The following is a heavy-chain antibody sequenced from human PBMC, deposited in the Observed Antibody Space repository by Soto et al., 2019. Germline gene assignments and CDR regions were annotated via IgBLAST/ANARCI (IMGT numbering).Heavy chain of an antibody. V-gene: IGHV3-33*01. J-gene: IGHJ5*02. CDR2: IWYDGSNK. D-gene: IGHD3-10*01. Sequence: GGSLRLSCAASGFTFSSYGMHWVRQAPGKGLEWVAVIWYDGSNKYYADSVKGRFTISRDNSKNTLYLQMNSLRAEDTAVYYCAREPGPSVVTMVRGVQGWFDPWGQGTLVTVSS. CDR3: AREPGPSVVTMVRGVQGWFDP. CDR1: GFTFSSYG.